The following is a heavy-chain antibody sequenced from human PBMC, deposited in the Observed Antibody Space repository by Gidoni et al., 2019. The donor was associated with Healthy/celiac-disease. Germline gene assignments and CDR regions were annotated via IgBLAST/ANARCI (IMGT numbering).Heavy chain of an antibody. D-gene: IGHD5-12*01. J-gene: IGHJ4*02. Sequence: QVQLQQWGAGLLKPSETLSLTCAVYGGSFSGYYWSWIRQPPGKGLEWIGEINHSGSTNYNPSLKSRVTISVDTSKNQFSLKLSSVTAADTAVYYCARDTESLYSGYDWGQGTLVTVSS. CDR1: GGSFSGYY. V-gene: IGHV4-34*01. CDR3: ARDTESLYSGYD. CDR2: INHSGST.